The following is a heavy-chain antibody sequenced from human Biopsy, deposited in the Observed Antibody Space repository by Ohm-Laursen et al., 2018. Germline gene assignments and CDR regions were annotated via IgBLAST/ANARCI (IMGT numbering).Heavy chain of an antibody. J-gene: IGHJ6*02. Sequence: PTQTLTLTCTLSGFSLNTRGMSVTWIRQPPGKALEWLARIDWGDAKFHSESLKTRLTTSKGTSENHVVLTLADVAPVDTATYYCARIPILVVPAAIVYRHRRHLQGLDVWGQGTTVIVSS. D-gene: IGHD2-2*02. CDR3: ARIPILVVPAAIVYRHRRHLQGLDV. CDR1: GFSLNTRGMS. CDR2: IDWGDAK. V-gene: IGHV2-70*16.